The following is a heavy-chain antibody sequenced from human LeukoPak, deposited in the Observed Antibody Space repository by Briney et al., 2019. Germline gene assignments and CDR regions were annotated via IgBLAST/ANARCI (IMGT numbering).Heavy chain of an antibody. CDR2: TSYDGSNK. Sequence: GGSLRLSCAASGFTFSSFAIHWVRQAPGKGLEWVAVTSYDGSNKYYADSVKGRFTISRDKPKNTLYLQMNSLRAADTAVYYCARDRRTNDAFDIWGQGTMVTVSS. V-gene: IGHV3-30-3*01. D-gene: IGHD1/OR15-1a*01. CDR1: GFTFSSFA. J-gene: IGHJ3*02. CDR3: ARDRRTNDAFDI.